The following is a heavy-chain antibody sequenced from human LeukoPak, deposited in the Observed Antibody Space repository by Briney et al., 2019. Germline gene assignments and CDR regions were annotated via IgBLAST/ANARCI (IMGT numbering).Heavy chain of an antibody. Sequence: PSETLSLTCTVSGGSISSYSWSWIRQPPGKGLEWIGYIYYSGSTNYNPSLKSRVTISVDTSKNQFSLKLSSVTAADTAVYYCARHGSVVVAAPYFDYWGQGTLVTVSS. CDR1: GGSISSYS. CDR2: IYYSGST. V-gene: IGHV4-59*08. CDR3: ARHGSVVVAAPYFDY. J-gene: IGHJ4*02. D-gene: IGHD2-15*01.